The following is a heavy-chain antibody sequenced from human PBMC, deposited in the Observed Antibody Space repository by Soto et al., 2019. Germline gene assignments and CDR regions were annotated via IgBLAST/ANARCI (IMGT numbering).Heavy chain of an antibody. V-gene: IGHV3-23*01. CDR3: ARVVRYFDTPYGMDV. CDR1: GFTFSSYA. CDR2: IGGSGGNT. D-gene: IGHD3-9*01. J-gene: IGHJ6*02. Sequence: AASGFTFSSYAMSWVHQAPGKGLEWVSGIGGSGGNTYYADSVKGRFTISRDNSKNTLFLQMNSLRAEDTAEYYCARVVRYFDTPYGMDVWGQGTTVTVSS.